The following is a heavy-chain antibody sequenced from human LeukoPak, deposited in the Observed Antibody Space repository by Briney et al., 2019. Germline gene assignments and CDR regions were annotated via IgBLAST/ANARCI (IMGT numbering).Heavy chain of an antibody. D-gene: IGHD3-3*01. CDR3: ARDLQTYYDFWSGFDY. CDR1: GFTFSSYE. CDR2: ISSSGSTI. Sequence: GGSLRLSCAASGFTFSSYEMNWVRQAPGKGLEWVPYISSSGSTIYYADSVKGRFTISRDNAKNSLYLQINSLRAEDTAVYYCARDLQTYYDFWSGFDYWGQGTLVTVSS. J-gene: IGHJ4*02. V-gene: IGHV3-48*03.